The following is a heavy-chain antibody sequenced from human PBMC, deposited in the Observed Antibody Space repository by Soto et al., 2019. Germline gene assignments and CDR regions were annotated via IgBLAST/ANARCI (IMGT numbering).Heavy chain of an antibody. CDR2: ISGSGIST. CDR1: GXTFRSYA. CDR3: AKEPVGPDWYFDL. Sequence: DVQLLESGGGLVQPAGSLRLSCAASGXTFRSYAMSWVRQAPGKGLEWVSGISGSGISTHYADSVKGRFTVSRDNSKNTLYLQMNSLRAEDTAVYNCAKEPVGPDWYFDLWGRGTLVTVSS. V-gene: IGHV3-23*01. J-gene: IGHJ2*01.